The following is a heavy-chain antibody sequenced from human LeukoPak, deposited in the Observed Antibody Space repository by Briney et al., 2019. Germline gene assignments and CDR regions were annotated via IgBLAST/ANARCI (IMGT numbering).Heavy chain of an antibody. J-gene: IGHJ6*03. CDR2: INHSGST. CDR1: GGSFSGYY. Sequence: SETLSLTCAVYGGSFSGYYWSWIRQPPGKGLEWIGEINHSGSTNYNPSPKSRVTISVDTSKNQFSLKLSSVTAADTAVYYCARGAIHYYYYYMDVWGKGTTVTVSS. CDR3: ARGAIHYYYYYMDV. V-gene: IGHV4-34*01.